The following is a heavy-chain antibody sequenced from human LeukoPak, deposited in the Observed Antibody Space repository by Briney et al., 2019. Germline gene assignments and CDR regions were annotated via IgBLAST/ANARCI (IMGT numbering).Heavy chain of an antibody. D-gene: IGHD2-2*01. CDR2: VNPNSGGT. J-gene: IGHJ5*02. V-gene: IGHV1-2*02. Sequence: GASVKVSCKASGYTFTGYYMHWVRQAPGQGLEWMGWVNPNSGGTNYAQKFQGRVTMTRDTSISTAYMELSRLRSDDTAVYYRARGDCSSTSCFLLLDNWFDPWGQGTLVTVSS. CDR1: GYTFTGYY. CDR3: ARGDCSSTSCFLLLDNWFDP.